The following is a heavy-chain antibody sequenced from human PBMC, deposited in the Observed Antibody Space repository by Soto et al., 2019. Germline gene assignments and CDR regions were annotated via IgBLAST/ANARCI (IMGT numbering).Heavy chain of an antibody. V-gene: IGHV3-23*01. CDR1: GFTFRSYA. CDR3: ARDDLITMVRGVQNWFDP. Sequence: GGSLRLSCAASGFTFRSYAMSWVRQAPGKGLEWVSLISGSGGGTHYADSVKGRFTISRDNSKNTLYLQMNSLRAEDTAVYYCARDDLITMVRGVQNWFDPWGQGTLVTVSS. D-gene: IGHD3-10*01. J-gene: IGHJ5*02. CDR2: ISGSGGGT.